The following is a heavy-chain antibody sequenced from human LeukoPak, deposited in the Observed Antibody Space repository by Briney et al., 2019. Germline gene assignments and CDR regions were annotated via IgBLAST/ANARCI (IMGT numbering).Heavy chain of an antibody. J-gene: IGHJ6*02. CDR3: ANSQQRGYSGYDRYYYGMGV. D-gene: IGHD5-12*01. CDR1: GFPVSSNY. CDR2: IYSGGST. Sequence: GGSLRLSCAASGFPVSSNYMSWVRQAPGKGLEWVSVIYSGGSTYYADSVKGRFTISRDNSKNTLCLQMNSLRAEDTAVYYCANSQQRGYSGYDRYYYGMGVWGQGTTVTVSS. V-gene: IGHV3-53*05.